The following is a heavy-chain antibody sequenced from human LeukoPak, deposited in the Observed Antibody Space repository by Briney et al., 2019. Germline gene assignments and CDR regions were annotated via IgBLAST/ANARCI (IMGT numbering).Heavy chain of an antibody. CDR2: IYYSGST. Sequence: SETLSLTCTVSGGSISSGGYYWSWIRQHPGKGLEWIGYIYYSGSTYYNPSLKSRVTISVDTSKNQFSLKLSSVTAADTAVYYCARAYGDYVYFDYWGQGTLVTVSS. CDR3: ARAYGDYVYFDY. V-gene: IGHV4-31*03. J-gene: IGHJ4*02. CDR1: GGSISSGGYY. D-gene: IGHD4-17*01.